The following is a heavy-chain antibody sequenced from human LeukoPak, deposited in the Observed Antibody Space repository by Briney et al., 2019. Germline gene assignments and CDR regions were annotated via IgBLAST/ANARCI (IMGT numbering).Heavy chain of an antibody. CDR2: IYSGGST. V-gene: IGHV3-53*01. Sequence: GGSLRLSCEASGFTVSSNYMSWVRKAQGKGLEWVPVIYSGGSTYYADSVKGRFTISRDNSKNTLYLQMNSLRAEDTAVYYCARSRGGVWGSYRNDYWGQGTLVTVSS. CDR1: GFTVSSNY. CDR3: ARSRGGVWGSYRNDY. J-gene: IGHJ4*02. D-gene: IGHD3-16*02.